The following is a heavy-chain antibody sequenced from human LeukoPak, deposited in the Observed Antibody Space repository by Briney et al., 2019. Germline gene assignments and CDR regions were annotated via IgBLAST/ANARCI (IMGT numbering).Heavy chain of an antibody. D-gene: IGHD3-10*01. CDR3: AGGYMVRGVTAGY. Sequence: PGGSLRLSCAASGFTFSSYSMNWVRQAPGKGLEWVSSISSSSSYIYYADSVKGRFTISRDNAKNSLYLQMNSLRAEDTAVYYCAGGYMVRGVTAGYWGQGTLVSVSS. V-gene: IGHV3-21*01. J-gene: IGHJ4*02. CDR2: ISSSSSYI. CDR1: GFTFSSYS.